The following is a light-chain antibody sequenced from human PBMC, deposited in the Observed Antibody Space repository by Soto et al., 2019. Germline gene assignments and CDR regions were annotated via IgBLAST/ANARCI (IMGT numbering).Light chain of an antibody. CDR1: QSVSSN. J-gene: IGKJ4*01. CDR2: DAS. Sequence: ETVMTQSPATLSVSPGERATLSCRASQSVSSNLAWYQQKPVQAPRLLIYDASTRATGIPARFSGSGSGTEFTLTISSLQSEDLAVYSCQQYNNWPLTFGGGNKVEIK. CDR3: QQYNNWPLT. V-gene: IGKV3-15*01.